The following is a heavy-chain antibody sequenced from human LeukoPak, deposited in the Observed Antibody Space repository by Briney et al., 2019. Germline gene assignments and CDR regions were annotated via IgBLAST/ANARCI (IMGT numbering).Heavy chain of an antibody. J-gene: IGHJ6*02. CDR1: GFNFNAYT. Sequence: GGSLRLSCAASGFNFNAYTMNWVRQAPGKGLEWVSSITGNIRYINYADSVKGRFTISRDNAKNSLYLQMNSLRDDDTAVYYCARSVQGTYGMDVWGQGTMVTVSS. CDR3: ARSVQGTYGMDV. V-gene: IGHV3-21*01. D-gene: IGHD3-10*01. CDR2: ITGNIRYI.